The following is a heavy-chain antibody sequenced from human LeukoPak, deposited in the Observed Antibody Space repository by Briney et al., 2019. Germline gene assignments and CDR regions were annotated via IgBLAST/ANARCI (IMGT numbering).Heavy chain of an antibody. V-gene: IGHV3-33*01. D-gene: IGHD1-26*01. CDR1: GFSFSSYG. CDR2: IWYDGSNK. Sequence: PGGSLRLSCAASGFSFSSYGMHWVRQAPGKGLEWVALIWYDGSNKYYADSVKGRFTISRDNSKNTLYLQMNSLRADDTAMYYCARDEVGATTGDSHFEYWGQGTLVTVSS. CDR3: ARDEVGATTGDSHFEY. J-gene: IGHJ4*02.